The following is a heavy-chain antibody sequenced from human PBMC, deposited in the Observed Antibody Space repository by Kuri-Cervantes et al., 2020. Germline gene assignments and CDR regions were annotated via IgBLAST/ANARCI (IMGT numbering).Heavy chain of an antibody. D-gene: IGHD2-21*02. CDR1: GFTFSNAW. CDR3: TTDHIVVVTAVRYFDY. J-gene: IGHJ4*02. V-gene: IGHV3-15*01. CDR2: IKSKTDGGTT. Sequence: GESLKISCAASGFTFSNAWMSWVRQAPGKGLEWVGRIKSKTDGGTTGYAAPVKGRFTISRDDSKNTLYLQMNSLKTEDTAVYYCTTDHIVVVTAVRYFDYWGQGTLVTVSS.